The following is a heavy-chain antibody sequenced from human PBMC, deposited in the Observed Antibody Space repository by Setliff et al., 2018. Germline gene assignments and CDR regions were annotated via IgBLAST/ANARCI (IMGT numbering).Heavy chain of an antibody. J-gene: IGHJ4*02. CDR2: INAGNGNI. D-gene: IGHD1-26*01. CDR3: ARGDVYSGSYYHFDY. Sequence: ASVKASCKASGYTFTSYAIHWVRQAPGQGLEWMGWINAGNGNIRYSQNFQGRVTITRDTSASTAYMELSSLTSEDTAIYYCARGDVYSGSYYHFDYWGQGTLVTVSS. CDR1: GYTFTSYA. V-gene: IGHV1-3*01.